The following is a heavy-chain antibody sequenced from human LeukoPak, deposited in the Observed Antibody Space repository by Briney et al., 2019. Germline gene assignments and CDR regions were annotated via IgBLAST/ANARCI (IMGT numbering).Heavy chain of an antibody. CDR2: IYYSGST. V-gene: IGHV4-30-4*08. D-gene: IGHD2-2*01. CDR3: ARGGRYQLLETDY. CDR1: GGSISSGDYY. J-gene: IGHJ4*02. Sequence: AQTLSLTCTVSGGSISSGDYYWSWIRQPPGKGLEWIGYIYYSGSTYYNPSLKSRVTISVDTSKNQFSLKLSSVTAADTAVYYCARGGRYQLLETDYWGQGTLVTVSS.